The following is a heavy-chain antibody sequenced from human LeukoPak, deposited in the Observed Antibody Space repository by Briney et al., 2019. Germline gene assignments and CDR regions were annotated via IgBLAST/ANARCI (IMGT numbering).Heavy chain of an antibody. CDR3: ARGPVRLARPYDF. J-gene: IGHJ4*02. Sequence: SETLSLTCTVQGGSPSGAYWTWIRQPPGKGLEWIGEINHTGSTNYNPSFKSRVTMSADTPKNQFSLNLTSVTAADTALYYCARGPVRLARPYDFWGQGTLVTVSS. CDR1: GGSPSGAY. CDR2: INHTGST. V-gene: IGHV4-34*01. D-gene: IGHD3-9*01.